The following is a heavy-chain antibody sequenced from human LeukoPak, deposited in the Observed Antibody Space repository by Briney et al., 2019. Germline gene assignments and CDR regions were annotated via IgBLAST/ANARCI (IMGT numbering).Heavy chain of an antibody. J-gene: IGHJ3*02. CDR2: ISSSGSYI. CDR1: GFTFSSYG. V-gene: IGHV3-21*01. D-gene: IGHD6-13*01. Sequence: PGGSLRLSCAASGFTFSSYGMNWVRQAPGKGLEWVSSISSSGSYIYYADSVKGRFTISRDNAKNSLYLQMNSLRAEDTAVYYCARDPPAAAGTDDAFDIWGQGTMVTVSS. CDR3: ARDPPAAAGTDDAFDI.